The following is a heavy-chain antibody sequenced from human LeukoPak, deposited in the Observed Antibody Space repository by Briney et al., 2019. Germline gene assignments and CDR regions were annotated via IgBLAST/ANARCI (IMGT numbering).Heavy chain of an antibody. CDR1: GFTFSSYG. CDR2: IWYDGSNK. CDR3: AKALYNYYDSSGPFDY. D-gene: IGHD3-22*01. V-gene: IGHV3-30*02. Sequence: GGSLRLSCAASGFTFSSYGMHWVRQAPGKGLEWVAVIWYDGSNKYYTDSVKGRFTISRDNSKNTLYLQMNSLRAEDTAVYYCAKALYNYYDSSGPFDYWGQGTLVTVSS. J-gene: IGHJ4*02.